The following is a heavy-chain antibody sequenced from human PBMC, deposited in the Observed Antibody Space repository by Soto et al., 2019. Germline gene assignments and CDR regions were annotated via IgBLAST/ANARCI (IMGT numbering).Heavy chain of an antibody. J-gene: IGHJ6*03. Sequence: SETLSLTCTVSGGSISSSSYYWGWIRQPPGKGLEWIGSIYYSGSTYYNPSLKSRVTISVDTSKNQFSLKLSSVTAADTAVYYCARGGPLYYYYYMDVWGKGTTVTVSS. V-gene: IGHV4-39*01. D-gene: IGHD3-16*01. CDR2: IYYSGST. CDR1: GGSISSSSYY. CDR3: ARGGPLYYYYYMDV.